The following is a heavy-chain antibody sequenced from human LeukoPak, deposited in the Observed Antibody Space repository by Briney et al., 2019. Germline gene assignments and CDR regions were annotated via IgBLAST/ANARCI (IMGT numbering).Heavy chain of an antibody. D-gene: IGHD5-18*01. Sequence: GASVKLSCKASGYTFSTYYMYWVRQSTGQGLEWMRAINPTGTDTIYAQTFQGRVTMTRDLSTSTVYMELSSLRSEDTAVYYCVRDGYNYGSNWFDPWGQGTLVTVSS. CDR3: VRDGYNYGSNWFDP. CDR1: GYTFSTYY. CDR2: INPTGTDT. V-gene: IGHV1-46*01. J-gene: IGHJ5*02.